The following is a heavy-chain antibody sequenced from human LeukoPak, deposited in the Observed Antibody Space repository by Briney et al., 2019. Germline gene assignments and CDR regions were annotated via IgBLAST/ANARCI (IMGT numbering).Heavy chain of an antibody. CDR2: INPGNGNT. CDR3: ARDGEITGTTHAFDI. V-gene: IGHV1-3*01. J-gene: IGHJ3*02. Sequence: ASVKVSCKASGYTFTSYAMHWVRQAPGQRLEWMGWINPGNGNTKYSQKFQGRVTITRDTSASTAYMELSSLRSEDTAVYYCARDGEITGTTHAFDIWGQGTMVTVSS. D-gene: IGHD1-20*01. CDR1: GYTFTSYA.